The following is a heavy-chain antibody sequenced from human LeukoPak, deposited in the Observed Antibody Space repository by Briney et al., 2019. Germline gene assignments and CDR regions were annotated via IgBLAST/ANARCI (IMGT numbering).Heavy chain of an antibody. Sequence: PGGSLRLSCAASGFTVSSNYMSWVRQAPGKGLDWVSIIYSGGSTYYADSVKGRFTISRDNSKNTLYLQINSLRAEDTAVYYCARVEYSSSSKVYYYCMDVWGKGTTVTVSS. D-gene: IGHD6-6*01. V-gene: IGHV3-53*01. J-gene: IGHJ6*03. CDR2: IYSGGST. CDR1: GFTVSSNY. CDR3: ARVEYSSSSKVYYYCMDV.